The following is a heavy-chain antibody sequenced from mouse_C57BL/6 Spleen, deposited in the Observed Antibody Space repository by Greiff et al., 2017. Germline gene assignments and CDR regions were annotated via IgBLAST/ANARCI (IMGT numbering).Heavy chain of an antibody. V-gene: IGHV1-26*01. Sequence: VQLQQSGPELVKPGASVKISCKASGYTFTDYYMNWVKQSHGKSLEWIGDINPNNGGTSYNQKFKGKAKLTVDKSSRTAYMELRSLTSEDSAVYYCASGPVYYGYDDCWGQGTTLTVSS. CDR3: ASGPVYYGYDDC. CDR1: GYTFTDYY. J-gene: IGHJ2*01. CDR2: INPNNGGT. D-gene: IGHD2-2*01.